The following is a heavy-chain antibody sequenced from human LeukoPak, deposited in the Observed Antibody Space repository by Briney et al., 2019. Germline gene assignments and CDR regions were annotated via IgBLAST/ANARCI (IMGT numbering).Heavy chain of an antibody. CDR3: ARVAGWHWFDP. D-gene: IGHD6-19*01. Sequence: GGSLRLSCAASGLTFSYDMSWVRRAPGKGLGWVSAISGSGDSTYYADSVKGRFTTSRDNSKNTLYLQMNNMRVDDTAVYYCARVAGWHWFDPWGQGTLVTVSS. CDR2: ISGSGDST. V-gene: IGHV3-23*01. J-gene: IGHJ5*02. CDR1: GLTFSYD.